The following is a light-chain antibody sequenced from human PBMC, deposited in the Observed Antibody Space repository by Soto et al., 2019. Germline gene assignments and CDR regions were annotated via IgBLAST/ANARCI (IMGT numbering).Light chain of an antibody. Sequence: DIQLTQSPSFLSASVGDRVTVTCRSSQDIGSYLAWYQQKPGKAPKVLIYGASTLQSGVPPRFGGSGSGTDFTLTISSLQPEDFATYYCQQSYSTPITCGQGTRLEIK. CDR1: QDIGSY. V-gene: IGKV1-39*01. CDR3: QQSYSTPIT. CDR2: GAS. J-gene: IGKJ5*01.